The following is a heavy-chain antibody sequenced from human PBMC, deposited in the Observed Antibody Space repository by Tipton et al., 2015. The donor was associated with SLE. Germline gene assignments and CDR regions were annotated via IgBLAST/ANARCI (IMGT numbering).Heavy chain of an antibody. CDR3: AKDQGGYSSSWPDAFDI. D-gene: IGHD6-13*01. Sequence: GSLRLSCAAAGFTLSNYAMSWVRQAPGRGLEWVSSISGSGRTTYYADSVKGRFTISRDNSKNTLYLQMNSLRAEDTAVYYCAKDQGGYSSSWPDAFDIWGQGTMVTVSS. CDR2: ISGSGRTT. J-gene: IGHJ3*02. V-gene: IGHV3-23*01. CDR1: GFTLSNYA.